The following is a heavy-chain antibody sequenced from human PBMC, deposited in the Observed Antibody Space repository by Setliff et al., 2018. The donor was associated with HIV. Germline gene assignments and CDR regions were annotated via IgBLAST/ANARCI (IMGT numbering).Heavy chain of an antibody. J-gene: IGHJ4*02. V-gene: IGHV5-51*01. CDR1: GYSFTTLW. CDR2: VFPDDSDT. Sequence: GESLKISCQASGYSFTTLWIAWVRQMPGKGLEWMGMVFPDDSDTRYSPSFQGQVSMSADKSINTAYQQWSSLKASDTAVYYCARSMGFKATTRLDFWGPGTLVTVSS. D-gene: IGHD3-10*01. CDR3: ARSMGFKATTRLDF.